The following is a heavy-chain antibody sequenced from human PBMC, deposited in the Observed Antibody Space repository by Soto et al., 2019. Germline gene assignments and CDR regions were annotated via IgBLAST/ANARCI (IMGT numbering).Heavy chain of an antibody. Sequence: EVQLVESGGGLVQPGESLRLSCAASGFIFRNYLMSWVRQAPGRGLEWVANIKEDGSERYYVDSVNGRFTIFRDNAKNSLYLEMTRPRADDTAIYYCAREKRANGYFDYWGQGTRVTVSS. CDR2: IKEDGSER. V-gene: IGHV3-7*01. D-gene: IGHD6-25*01. CDR1: GFIFRNYL. CDR3: AREKRANGYFDY. J-gene: IGHJ4*02.